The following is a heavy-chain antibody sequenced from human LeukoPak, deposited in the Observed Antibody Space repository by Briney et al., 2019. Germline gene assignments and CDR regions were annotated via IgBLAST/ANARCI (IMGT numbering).Heavy chain of an antibody. D-gene: IGHD1-26*01. CDR2: ISAYNGNT. CDR3: AGSSGVGAYYWFDY. CDR1: GYTFTSYG. J-gene: IGHJ4*02. Sequence: ASVKVSCKASGYTFTSYGISWVRQAPGQGLEWMGWISAYNGNTNYAQKLQGRVTMTTDTSTSTAYMELSSLRSEDTAVYYCAGSSGVGAYYWFDYWGQGTLVTVSS. V-gene: IGHV1-18*01.